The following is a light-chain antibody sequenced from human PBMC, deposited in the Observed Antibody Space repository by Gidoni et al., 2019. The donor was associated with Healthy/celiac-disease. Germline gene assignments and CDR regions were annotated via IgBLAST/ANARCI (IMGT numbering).Light chain of an antibody. Sequence: SSELTQDPAVSVALGQTVRITCQGVSLRSYYASWYQQKPGQAPVLVIYGKNNRPSGIPDRFSGSSSGNIASLTITGAQAEDEADYYCNSRDSSGNHVFGTGTKVTVL. J-gene: IGLJ1*01. CDR1: SLRSYY. V-gene: IGLV3-19*01. CDR3: NSRDSSGNHV. CDR2: GKN.